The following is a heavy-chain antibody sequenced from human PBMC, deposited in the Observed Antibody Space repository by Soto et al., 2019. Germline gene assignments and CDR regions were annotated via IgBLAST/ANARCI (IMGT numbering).Heavy chain of an antibody. CDR2: ISYDGSDK. CDR1: GFTFSSYA. CDR3: AREGYDSRNYYYYGMDV. Sequence: PGGSLRLSCAASGFTFSSYAMHWVRQAPGKGLEWVALISYDGSDKDYADSVKGRFTISRDNSRNTLFLQMNSLRAEDTAVYYCAREGYDSRNYYYYGMDVWGQGTMVTVSS. D-gene: IGHD3-22*01. J-gene: IGHJ6*02. V-gene: IGHV3-30-3*01.